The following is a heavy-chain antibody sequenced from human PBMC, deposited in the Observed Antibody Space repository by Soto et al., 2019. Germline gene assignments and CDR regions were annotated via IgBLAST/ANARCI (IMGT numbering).Heavy chain of an antibody. Sequence: EVQLLESGGGLVQPGGSLRLSCAASGFTFSSYAMTWVRQAPGKGLEWVSAISGSGKTSYYADSVKGPFTISRDSSKKMLYLPTNSLRPEDTAVYYCAKDRGRTSCEDYWGQGTLVTVPS. CDR2: ISGSGKTS. CDR3: AKDRGRTSCEDY. CDR1: GFTFSSYA. J-gene: IGHJ4*02. D-gene: IGHD3-10*01. V-gene: IGHV3-23*01.